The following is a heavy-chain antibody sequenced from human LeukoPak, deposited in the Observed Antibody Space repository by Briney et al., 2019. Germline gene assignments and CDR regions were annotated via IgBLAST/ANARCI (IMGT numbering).Heavy chain of an antibody. CDR3: ARGRLSPSGYYFDY. Sequence: ASVKVSCKASGYTFTGYYMHWVRQAPGQGLEWMGWINPNSGGTNYAQKFQGRVTMTRDTSISTAYMELSRLRSDDMAVYYCARGRLSPSGYYFDYWGQGTLVTVSS. CDR2: INPNSGGT. J-gene: IGHJ4*02. D-gene: IGHD6-25*01. CDR1: GYTFTGYY. V-gene: IGHV1-2*02.